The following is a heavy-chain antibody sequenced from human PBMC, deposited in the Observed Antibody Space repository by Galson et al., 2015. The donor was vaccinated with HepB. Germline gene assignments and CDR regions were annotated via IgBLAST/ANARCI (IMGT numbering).Heavy chain of an antibody. D-gene: IGHD3-3*01. CDR3: ARDRDFWSGYYLDH. CDR2: INTDGTYT. J-gene: IGHJ4*02. CDR1: GFTFSSYW. Sequence: SLRLSCAASGFTFSSYWMHWVRQVPGKGLVWVARINTDGTYTSYADSVKGRFTISRDNAKNTLYLQMNSLRVEDTAVYYCARDRDFWSGYYLDHWGQGTLVTVSS. V-gene: IGHV3-74*01.